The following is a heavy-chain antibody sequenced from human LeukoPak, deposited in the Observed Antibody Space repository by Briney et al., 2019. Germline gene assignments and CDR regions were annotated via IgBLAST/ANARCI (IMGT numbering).Heavy chain of an antibody. Sequence: WGSLRLSCAASGFTFGSYAMSWVGQAPGKGLEWVSAISGGGGSTYYADSVKGRFTISRDNSKHTLYLTMSGMRAADTDVYHCAQEITMVRGVIWGRSLRAYYGMDVWGKGPTVTVSS. CDR2: ISGGGGST. CDR1: GFTFGSYA. CDR3: AQEITMVRGVIWGRSLRAYYGMDV. D-gene: IGHD3-10*01. V-gene: IGHV3-23*01. J-gene: IGHJ6*04.